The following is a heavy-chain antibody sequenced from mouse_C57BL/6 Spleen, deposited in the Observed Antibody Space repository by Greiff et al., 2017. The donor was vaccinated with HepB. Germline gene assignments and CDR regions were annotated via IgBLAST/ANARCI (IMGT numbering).Heavy chain of an antibody. Sequence: EVQRVESGGGLVKPGGSLKLSCAASGFTFSSYAMSWVRQTPEKRLEWVATISDGGSYTYYPDNVKGRFTISRDNAKNNLYLQMSHLKSEDTAMYYCARVSSLLAMDYWGQGTSVTVSS. CDR1: GFTFSSYA. V-gene: IGHV5-4*01. CDR2: ISDGGSYT. CDR3: ARVSSLLAMDY. J-gene: IGHJ4*01. D-gene: IGHD1-1*01.